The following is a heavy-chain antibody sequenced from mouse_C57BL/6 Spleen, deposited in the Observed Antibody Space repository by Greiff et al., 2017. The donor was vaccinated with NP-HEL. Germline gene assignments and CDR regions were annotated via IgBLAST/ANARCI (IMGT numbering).Heavy chain of an antibody. Sequence: DVKLVESEGGLVQPGSSMKLSCTASGFTFSDYYMAWVRQVPEKGLEWVANINYDGSSTYYLDSLKSRFIISRDNAKNILYLQMSSLKSEDTATYYCAREDYPHWYFDVWGTGTTVTVSS. V-gene: IGHV5-16*01. CDR2: INYDGSST. J-gene: IGHJ1*03. CDR3: AREDYPHWYFDV. D-gene: IGHD2-4*01. CDR1: GFTFSDYY.